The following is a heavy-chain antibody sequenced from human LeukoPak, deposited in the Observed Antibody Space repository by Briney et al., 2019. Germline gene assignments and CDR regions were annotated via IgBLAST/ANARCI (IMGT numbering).Heavy chain of an antibody. V-gene: IGHV1-18*04. Sequence: ASVKVSCKTSGDTFTSYGIHWVRQAPGQGPEWMGWISTYNGDTNSAQKLHDRFTLTTDTSSTKDTSTSTVYMELRSLRYDDTAMYYCARGRNFFYDRGGYYTDAVDVWGPGTKVTVSS. J-gene: IGHJ3*01. CDR1: GDTFTSYG. CDR3: ARGRNFFYDRGGYYTDAVDV. D-gene: IGHD3-22*01. CDR2: ISTYNGDT.